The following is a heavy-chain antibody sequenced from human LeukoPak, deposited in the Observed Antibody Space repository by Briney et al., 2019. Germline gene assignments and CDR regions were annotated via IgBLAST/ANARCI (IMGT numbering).Heavy chain of an antibody. CDR3: ARDCDYGDYYYYYGMDV. CDR2: IYYSGST. CDR1: GGSISSYY. J-gene: IGHJ6*02. V-gene: IGHV4-59*12. Sequence: SETLSLTCTVSGGSISSYYWSWIRQPPGKGLEWIGSIYYSGSTYYNPSLKSRVTISVDTSKNQFSLKLSSVTAADTAVYYCARDCDYGDYYYYYGMDVWGQGTTVTVSS. D-gene: IGHD4-17*01.